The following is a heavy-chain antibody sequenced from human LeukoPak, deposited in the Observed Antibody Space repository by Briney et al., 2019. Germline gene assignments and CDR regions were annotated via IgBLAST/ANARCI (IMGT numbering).Heavy chain of an antibody. J-gene: IGHJ4*02. CDR1: GLTITTHW. CDR3: VRDFDY. Sequence: GGSLRLSCAAPGLTITTHWMTWVRQAPEKGLEWVATIEQDGTKEYYVDSVKGRFTISRDNAKNSLYLQMNSLRADDTAVCYCVRDFDYWGQGTLVTVSS. CDR2: IEQDGTKE. V-gene: IGHV3-7*01.